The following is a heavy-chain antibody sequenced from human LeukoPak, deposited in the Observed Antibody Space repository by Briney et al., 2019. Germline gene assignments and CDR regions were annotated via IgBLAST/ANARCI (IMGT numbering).Heavy chain of an antibody. Sequence: ASVKVSCKASGYTFTGYYMHWVRQAPGQGLEWMGWINPNNGGTNYAQKFQGRVTMTRDTSISTAYMELGRLRSEDTAVYYCARKVVYYYYYGMDVWGQGTTVTVSS. CDR3: ARKVVYYYYYGMDV. CDR2: INPNNGGT. V-gene: IGHV1-2*02. J-gene: IGHJ6*02. CDR1: GYTFTGYY. D-gene: IGHD3-22*01.